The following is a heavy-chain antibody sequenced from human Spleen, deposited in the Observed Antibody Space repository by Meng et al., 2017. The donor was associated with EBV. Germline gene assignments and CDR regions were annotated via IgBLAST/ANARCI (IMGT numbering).Heavy chain of an antibody. J-gene: IGHJ4*02. V-gene: IGHV4-4*02. CDR1: GGSISSSKW. CDR2: IHHSGST. Sequence: QVQLQESAQGLAKPSGTLSLTCGVSGGSISSSKWWSRVRQPPGKGLEWIGEIHHSGSTNFNPSLKSRVTISVDKSKNQFSLKLSSVTAADTAVYYCATTYGDDSHYFDYWGQGTLVTVSS. D-gene: IGHD4-17*01. CDR3: ATTYGDDSHYFDY.